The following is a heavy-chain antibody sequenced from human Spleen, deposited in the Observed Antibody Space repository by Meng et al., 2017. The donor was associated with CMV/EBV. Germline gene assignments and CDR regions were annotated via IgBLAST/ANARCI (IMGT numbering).Heavy chain of an antibody. J-gene: IGHJ1*01. CDR1: FTSYG. Sequence: FTSYGISWVRQAPGQGLEWMGWISAYNGNTNYAQKLQGRVTMTKDTSTSTAYMELRSLRSDDTAVYYCARGLVGCSSSSCSIHEHFQHWGQGTLVTVSS. CDR2: ISAYNGNT. D-gene: IGHD2-2*01. CDR3: ARGLVGCSSSSCSIHEHFQH. V-gene: IGHV1-18*01.